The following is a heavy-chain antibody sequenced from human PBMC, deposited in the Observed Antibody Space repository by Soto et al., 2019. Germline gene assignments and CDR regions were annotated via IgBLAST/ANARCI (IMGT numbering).Heavy chain of an antibody. J-gene: IGHJ4*02. Sequence: EVQLLESGGGLGQRGGSLRLSCAASGFTFSTYAMNWVRQAPGKGLEWVSVLSGGGAFTYYADSVKGRFTISRDDSKNTLYLQMNSLRVDDTAVYYCAKSGPTNYFDHWGQGTPVTVSS. CDR2: LSGGGAFT. V-gene: IGHV3-23*01. CDR3: AKSGPTNYFDH. CDR1: GFTFSTYA.